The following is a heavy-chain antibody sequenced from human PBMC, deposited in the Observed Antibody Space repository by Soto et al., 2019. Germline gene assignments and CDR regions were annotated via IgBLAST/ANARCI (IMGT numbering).Heavy chain of an antibody. J-gene: IGHJ5*02. CDR2: IYHRGSS. D-gene: IGHD2-2*01. CDR3: ERTRSVVVTPWWFDP. CDR1: GGSISSYN. V-gene: IGHV4-59*08. Sequence: PSETLSLTCTVSGGSISSYNWSWIRQPPGKGLEWIGYIYHRGSSNYNPSLKSRVTILLDTSKNQLYLKLSSVTAAHKAAYPCERTRSVVVTPWWFDPWGQGTRVTVS.